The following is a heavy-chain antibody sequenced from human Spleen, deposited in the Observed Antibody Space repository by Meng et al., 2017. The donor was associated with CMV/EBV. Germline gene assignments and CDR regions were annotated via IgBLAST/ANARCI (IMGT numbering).Heavy chain of an antibody. V-gene: IGHV1-18*01. J-gene: IGHJ5*02. Sequence: ASVKVSCKASGYTFTSYGISWVRQAPGQGLEWMGWISAYNGNTNYAQKLQGRVTMTTDTSTSTAYMELRSLRSDDTAVYYCARGSIAARPLWWFDPWGQGTLVTVSS. D-gene: IGHD6-6*01. CDR1: GYTFTSYG. CDR2: ISAYNGNT. CDR3: ARGSIAARPLWWFDP.